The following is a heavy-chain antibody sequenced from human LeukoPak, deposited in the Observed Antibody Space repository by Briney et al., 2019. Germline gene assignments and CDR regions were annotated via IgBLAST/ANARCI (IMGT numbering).Heavy chain of an antibody. CDR2: MNPNSGNT. J-gene: IGHJ4*02. Sequence: ASVKVSCKASGYTFTSYDINWVRQATGQGPEWMGWMNPNSGNTGYAQKFQGRVTMTRNTSISTAYMELSSLRSEDTAVYYCAREYSSSWSVDYWGQGTLVTVSS. CDR1: GYTFTSYD. D-gene: IGHD6-13*01. CDR3: AREYSSSWSVDY. V-gene: IGHV1-8*01.